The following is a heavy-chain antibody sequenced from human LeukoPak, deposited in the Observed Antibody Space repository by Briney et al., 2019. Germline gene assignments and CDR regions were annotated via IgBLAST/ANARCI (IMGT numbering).Heavy chain of an antibody. V-gene: IGHV4-39*01. J-gene: IGHJ4*02. D-gene: IGHD3-22*01. CDR3: ARGVDPVYYYDSSGYTFDY. CDR2: IYYSGST. CDR1: GGSISSSSYY. Sequence: SETLSLTCTVSGGSISSSSYYWGWIRQPPGKGLEWIGSIYYSGSTYYSPSLKSRVTISVDTSRNQFSLKLSSVTAADTAVYYCARGVDPVYYYDSSGYTFDYWGQGTLVTVSS.